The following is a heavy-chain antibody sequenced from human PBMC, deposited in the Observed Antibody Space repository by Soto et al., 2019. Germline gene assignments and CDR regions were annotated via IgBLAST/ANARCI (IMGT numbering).Heavy chain of an antibody. D-gene: IGHD5-12*01. J-gene: IGHJ6*02. V-gene: IGHV1-69*05. Sequence: QVQLVQSGAEVKKPGSSVKVSCKASGGTFSSYAISWVRQAPGQGLEWMGGIIPIFGTANYAQKFQGRVTITSDESTSTAYMELSSLRSEDTAVYYCARSKDKVATTFTSGMDVWGQGPTVTVSS. CDR1: GGTFSSYA. CDR2: IIPIFGTA. CDR3: ARSKDKVATTFTSGMDV.